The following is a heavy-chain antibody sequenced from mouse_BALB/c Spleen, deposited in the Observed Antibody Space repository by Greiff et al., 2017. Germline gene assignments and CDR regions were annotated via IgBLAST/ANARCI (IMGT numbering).Heavy chain of an antibody. J-gene: IGHJ3*01. V-gene: IGHV5-6-5*01. D-gene: IGHD1-2*01. CDR1: GFTFSSYA. Sequence: DVMLVESGGGLVKPGGSLKLSCAASGFTFSSYAMSWVRQTPEKRLEWVASISSGGSTYYPDSVKGRFTISRDNARNILYLQMSSLRSEDTAMYYCARGHYYGYGAYWGQGTLVTVSA. CDR3: ARGHYYGYGAY. CDR2: ISSGGST.